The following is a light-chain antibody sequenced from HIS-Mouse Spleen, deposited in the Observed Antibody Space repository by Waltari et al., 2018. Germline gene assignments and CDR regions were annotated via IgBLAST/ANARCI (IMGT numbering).Light chain of an antibody. Sequence: QSALTQPASVSGSPGQSITTPCTGTSSAVGGYHYVSWYQQHPGKAPKLMIYEVSNRPSGVSNRFSGSKSGNTASLTISGLQAEDEADYYCSSYTSSSTVVFGGGTKLTVL. J-gene: IGLJ2*01. CDR1: SSAVGGYHY. CDR2: EVS. V-gene: IGLV2-14*01. CDR3: SSYTSSSTVV.